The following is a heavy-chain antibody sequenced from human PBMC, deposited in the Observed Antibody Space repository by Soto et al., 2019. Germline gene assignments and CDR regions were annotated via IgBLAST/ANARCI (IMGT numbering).Heavy chain of an antibody. CDR2: IYYTGNT. J-gene: IGHJ3*02. CDR1: GGSISTYY. D-gene: IGHD2-15*01. Sequence: SETLSLTCTFTGGSISTYYWSWIRQPPGKGLEWIGHIYYTGNTNYNPSLKSRVTISVDTSTNRFSLRLRSVSAADTAVYYCARPLSYCSGGSCDAFDIWGQGTMVTVSS. CDR3: ARPLSYCSGGSCDAFDI. V-gene: IGHV4-59*13.